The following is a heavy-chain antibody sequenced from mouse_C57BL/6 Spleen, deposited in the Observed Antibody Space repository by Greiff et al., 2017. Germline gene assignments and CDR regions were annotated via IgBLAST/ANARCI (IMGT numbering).Heavy chain of an antibody. Sequence: QVQLQQSGAELVRPGASVTLSCKASGYTFTDYEMNWVKQTPVQGLEWIGVIDPKTGVTGYNQKFKGKATLTADKSSSTAYMELRSLTSEDSAVYYCTRCDTTVVRGMAYWGQGTSVTVSS. CDR3: TRCDTTVVRGMAY. V-gene: IGHV1-15*01. D-gene: IGHD1-1*01. CDR2: IDPKTGVT. J-gene: IGHJ4*01. CDR1: GYTFTDYE.